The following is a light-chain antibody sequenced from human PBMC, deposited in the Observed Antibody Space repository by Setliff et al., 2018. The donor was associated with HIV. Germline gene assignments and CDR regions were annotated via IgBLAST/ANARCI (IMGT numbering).Light chain of an antibody. J-gene: IGLJ1*01. CDR2: EVR. V-gene: IGLV2-14*01. CDR3: SSYAITNTLP. Sequence: QSVLTQPASVSGSPGQSITISCTGTSSDVGGYNYVSWYQQHPGKAPKLIIYEVRNRPSGVSNRFSGSKSGNTASLTISGLQAEDEGDYYCSSYAITNTLPFGTGTKV. CDR1: SSDVGGYNY.